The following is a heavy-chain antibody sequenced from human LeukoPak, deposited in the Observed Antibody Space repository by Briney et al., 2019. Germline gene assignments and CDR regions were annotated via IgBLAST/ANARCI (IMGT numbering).Heavy chain of an antibody. Sequence: GGSLRLSCAASGFTVSSNYMSWVRQAPGKGLEWVSVICSGGSTYYADSVKGRFTISRDNSKNTLYLQMNSLRAEDTAVYYCARGLQWLVPNDAFDIWGQGTMVTVSS. D-gene: IGHD6-19*01. V-gene: IGHV3-53*01. J-gene: IGHJ3*02. CDR2: ICSGGST. CDR3: ARGLQWLVPNDAFDI. CDR1: GFTVSSNY.